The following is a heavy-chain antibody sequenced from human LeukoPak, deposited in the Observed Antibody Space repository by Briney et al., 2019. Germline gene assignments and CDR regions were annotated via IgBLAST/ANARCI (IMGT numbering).Heavy chain of an antibody. D-gene: IGHD5-18*01. Sequence: GASVKVSCKASGYTSTSYGISWVRQAPGQGLEWMGWISAYNGNTNYAQKLQGRVTMTTDTSTSTAYMELRSLRSDDTAVYYCARAPTLGYSYGYDYWGQGTLVTVSS. V-gene: IGHV1-18*04. CDR1: GYTSTSYG. J-gene: IGHJ4*02. CDR2: ISAYNGNT. CDR3: ARAPTLGYSYGYDY.